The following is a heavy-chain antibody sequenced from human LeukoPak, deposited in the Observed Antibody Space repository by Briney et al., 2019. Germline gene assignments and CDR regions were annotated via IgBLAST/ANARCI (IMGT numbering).Heavy chain of an antibody. J-gene: IGHJ6*03. CDR1: GFTFSSYW. D-gene: IGHD4-17*01. CDR2: INSDGSTT. V-gene: IGHV3-74*01. CDR3: ARSTTHPYYNYMDV. Sequence: GGSLRLSCAASGFTFSSYWMHWVRHAPGEGLVWVSRINSDGSTTTYADSVKGRFTISRDNAKNTLYLQMNSLRVEDTAVYYCARSTTHPYYNYMDVWGKGTTVTLS.